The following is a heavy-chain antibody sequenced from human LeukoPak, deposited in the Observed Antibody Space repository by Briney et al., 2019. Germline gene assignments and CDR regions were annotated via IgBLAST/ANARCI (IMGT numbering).Heavy chain of an antibody. CDR1: GGPIISGGYY. CDR2: TYYSGST. V-gene: IGHV4-31*03. CDR3: ARHRAMATVGDYFDS. D-gene: IGHD5-24*01. Sequence: KPSETLSLTCTVSGGPIISGGYYWRWIRQHPGKGLEWIGYTYYSGSTYYSPSLKSRVTISVDTSKKQFSLKLSSLTAADTAVYYCARHRAMATVGDYFDSWGQGTLVTVSS. J-gene: IGHJ4*02.